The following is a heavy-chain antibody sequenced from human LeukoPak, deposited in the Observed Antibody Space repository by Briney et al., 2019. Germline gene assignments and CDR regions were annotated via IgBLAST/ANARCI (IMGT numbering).Heavy chain of an antibody. Sequence: PGGSLRLSCAASGFTFSSYGMHWVRQAPGKGLEWVAVIWYDGSNKYYADSVKGRFTISRDNSKNTLYLQMNSLRAEDTAVYYCARDPHGGSVLFDYWGQGTLVTVSS. D-gene: IGHD3-10*01. CDR1: GFTFSSYG. V-gene: IGHV3-33*01. J-gene: IGHJ4*02. CDR2: IWYDGSNK. CDR3: ARDPHGGSVLFDY.